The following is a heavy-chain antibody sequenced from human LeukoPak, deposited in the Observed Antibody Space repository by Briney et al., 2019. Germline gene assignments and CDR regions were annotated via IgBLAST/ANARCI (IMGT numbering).Heavy chain of an antibody. CDR2: FDPEDGET. D-gene: IGHD3-22*01. J-gene: IGHJ4*02. V-gene: IGHV1-24*01. Sequence: ASVKVSCKVSGYTLTELSMHWVRQAPGKGLEWMGGFDPEDGETIYAQKFQGRVTMTEDTSTDTAYMELSSLRSEDTAVYYCARMCYYDSSGYYYPDYWGQGTLVTVSS. CDR3: ARMCYYDSSGYYYPDY. CDR1: GYTLTELS.